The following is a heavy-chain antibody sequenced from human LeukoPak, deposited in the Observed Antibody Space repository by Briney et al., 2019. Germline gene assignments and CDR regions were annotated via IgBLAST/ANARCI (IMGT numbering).Heavy chain of an antibody. CDR2: INHSGST. CDR3: ARGRWRPDIEY. V-gene: IGHV4-34*01. CDR1: GGSFSGYY. J-gene: IGHJ4*02. Sequence: SETLSLTCAVYGGSFSGYYWSWIRQPSGKGLEWIGEINHSGSTNYNPSLKSRVTISVDTSKNQFSLKLSSVTAADTAVYYCARGRWRPDIEYWGQGTLVTVSS. D-gene: IGHD5-24*01.